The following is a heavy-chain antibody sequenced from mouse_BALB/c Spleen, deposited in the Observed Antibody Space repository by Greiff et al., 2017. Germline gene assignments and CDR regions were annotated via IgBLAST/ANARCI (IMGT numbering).Heavy chain of an antibody. V-gene: IGHV2-6-7*01. Sequence: VQLQQSGPGLVEPSQSLSITCTVSGFSLTGYSVNWVRQPPGKGLEWMGLICGDGSTDYNSALKYRLSISKDNSKNQYFLKRNSLHTDDTAIYYCASYDGYWYFDVWGAGTTVTVSS. CDR2: ICGDGST. J-gene: IGHJ1*01. D-gene: IGHD2-3*01. CDR3: ASYDGYWYFDV. CDR1: GFSLTGYS.